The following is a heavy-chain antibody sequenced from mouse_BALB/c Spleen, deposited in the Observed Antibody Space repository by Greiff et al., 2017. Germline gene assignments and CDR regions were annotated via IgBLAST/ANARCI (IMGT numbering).Heavy chain of an antibody. V-gene: IGHV1-5*01. CDR3: TINLITTVVGIDY. CDR2: IYPGNSDT. D-gene: IGHD1-1*01. CDR1: GYTFTSYW. J-gene: IGHJ2*01. Sequence: EVQLVESGTVLARPGASVKMSCKASGYTFTSYWMHWVKQRPGQGLEWIGAIYPGNSDTSYNQKFKGKAKLTAVTSTSTAYMELSSLTNEDSAVYYCTINLITTVVGIDYWGQGTTLTVSS.